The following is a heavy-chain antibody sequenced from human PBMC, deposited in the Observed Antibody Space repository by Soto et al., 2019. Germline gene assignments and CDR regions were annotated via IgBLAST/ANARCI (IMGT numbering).Heavy chain of an antibody. V-gene: IGHV3-30*04. CDR3: ARAPPRGIAAPGTWGSGMDV. J-gene: IGHJ6*02. CDR2: ISYDGSNK. D-gene: IGHD6-13*01. Sequence: LRLSCAASGFSFSSYSMHWVRQAPGKGLEWVAVISYDGSNKYYADSVKGRFTITRDSSKNAVSLQMNSLRLEDTAVYYCARAPPRGIAAPGTWGSGMDVWGQGTTVTVSS. CDR1: GFSFSSYS.